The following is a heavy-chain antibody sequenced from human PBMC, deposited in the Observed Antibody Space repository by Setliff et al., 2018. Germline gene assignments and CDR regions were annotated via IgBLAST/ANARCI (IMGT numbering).Heavy chain of an antibody. J-gene: IGHJ3*02. CDR2: ISSSGSYI. Sequence: PGGSLRLSCVASGLPFSNSNMNWVRQAPGEGLEWVSSISSSGSYIYYGDSVKGRFTISRDNAKNSLYLQMNSLRAEDTAVYYCARVASIMILVDIFFPNDAFDIWGQGTMVTVSS. CDR3: ARVASIMILVDIFFPNDAFDI. CDR1: GLPFSNSN. D-gene: IGHD3-22*01. V-gene: IGHV3-21*01.